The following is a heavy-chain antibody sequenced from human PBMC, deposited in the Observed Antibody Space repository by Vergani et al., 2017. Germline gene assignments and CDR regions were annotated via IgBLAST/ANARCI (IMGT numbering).Heavy chain of an antibody. Sequence: QVQLVQSGSELKKPGASVTVSCKASGYTFTSYAMNWVRQAPGQGLEWMGWINTNTGNPTYAQGFTGRFVFSLDTSVSTAYLQISSLKAVDNAVYFWARECSGGCCFPWGQGTLVNVSS. CDR1: GYTFTSYA. D-gene: IGHD2-15*01. CDR3: ARECSGGCCFP. J-gene: IGHJ5*02. CDR2: INTNTGNP. V-gene: IGHV7-4-1*02.